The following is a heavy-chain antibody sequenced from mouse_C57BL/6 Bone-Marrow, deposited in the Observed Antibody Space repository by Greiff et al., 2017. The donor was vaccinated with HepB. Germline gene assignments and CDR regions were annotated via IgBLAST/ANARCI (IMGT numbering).Heavy chain of an antibody. J-gene: IGHJ3*01. CDR3: ARTLYYYGSSYVFAY. CDR1: GYTFTDHT. Sequence: QVQLQQSDAELVKPGASVKISCKVSGYTFTDHTIHWMKQRPEQGLEWIGYIYPRDGSTKYNEKFKGKATLTADKSSSTAYMQLNSLTSEDSAVYFCARTLYYYGSSYVFAYWGQGTLVTVSA. D-gene: IGHD1-1*01. V-gene: IGHV1-78*01. CDR2: IYPRDGST.